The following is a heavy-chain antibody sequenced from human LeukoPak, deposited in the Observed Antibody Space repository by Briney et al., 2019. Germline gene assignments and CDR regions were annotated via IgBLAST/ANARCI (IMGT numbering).Heavy chain of an antibody. CDR2: INPNSGDT. V-gene: IGHV1-2*02. D-gene: IGHD3-9*01. Sequence: ASVKVSCKASGYTFTGYYMHWVRQAPGQGLEWMGWINPNSGDTNYAQKLQGRVTMTTDTSTSTAYMELRSLGSDDTAVYYCARLRYFDWLLPYYFDYWGQGTLVTVSS. J-gene: IGHJ4*02. CDR3: ARLRYFDWLLPYYFDY. CDR1: GYTFTGYY.